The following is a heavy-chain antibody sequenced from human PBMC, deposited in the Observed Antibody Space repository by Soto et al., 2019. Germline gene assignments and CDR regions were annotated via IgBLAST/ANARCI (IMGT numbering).Heavy chain of an antibody. CDR1: GYTFTSYG. J-gene: IGHJ4*02. D-gene: IGHD2-15*01. V-gene: IGHV1-18*01. CDR3: VVAAQPYYFDY. CDR2: ISAYNGNT. Sequence: QVQLVQSGAEVKKPGASVKVSCKASGYTFTSYGISWVRQAPGQGLEWMGWISAYNGNTNYAQKLQGRVTMTPDTSTSTAYMELRSLISDDTAVYYCVVAAQPYYFDYWGQGTLVTVSS.